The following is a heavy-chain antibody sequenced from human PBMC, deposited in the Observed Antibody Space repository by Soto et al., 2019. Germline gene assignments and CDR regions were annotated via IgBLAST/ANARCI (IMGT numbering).Heavy chain of an antibody. CDR2: IYYSGST. J-gene: IGHJ4*02. CDR1: GGSISSGDYY. D-gene: IGHD3-22*01. Sequence: SETLSLTCTVSGGSISSGDYYWSWIRQPPGKGLEWIGYIYYSGSTYYNPSLKSRVTISVDTSKNQFSLKLSSVTAADTAVYYCARDHYYDSSGYHPDYWGQGTLVTVSS. CDR3: ARDHYYDSSGYHPDY. V-gene: IGHV4-30-4*01.